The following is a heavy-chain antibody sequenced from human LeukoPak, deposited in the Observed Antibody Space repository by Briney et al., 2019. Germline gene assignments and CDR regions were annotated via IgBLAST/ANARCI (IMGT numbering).Heavy chain of an antibody. D-gene: IGHD4-17*01. V-gene: IGHV3-23*01. J-gene: IGHJ3*01. CDR2: ITSRDGRT. CDR3: ARDPNGDYLGAFDF. CDR1: EXTFSRYA. Sequence: GGSLRLSCAAPEXTFSRYAMTWVRQAPGKGLEWVSSITSRDGRTSYADSVKGRFTVSRDNSKNTLYLQMNYLRVEDTAVYYCARDPNGDYLGAFDFWGQGTLVTVSS.